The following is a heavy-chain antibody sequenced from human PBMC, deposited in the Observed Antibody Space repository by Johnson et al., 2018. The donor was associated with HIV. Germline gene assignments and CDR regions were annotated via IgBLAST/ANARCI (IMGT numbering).Heavy chain of an antibody. J-gene: IGHJ3*01. Sequence: VQLVESGGGLIQPGGSLRLSCAASGFTVSSNYMSWVRQAPGKGLEWVSIIYSGGSTYYSESVKGRFIISRDNSTNTLYLQMNSLRAEDTAVYYCATPVGGWRWEDAFDVWGQGTMVTVSS. CDR3: ATPVGGWRWEDAFDV. V-gene: IGHV3-53*01. CDR2: IYSGGST. D-gene: IGHD1-26*01. CDR1: GFTVSSNY.